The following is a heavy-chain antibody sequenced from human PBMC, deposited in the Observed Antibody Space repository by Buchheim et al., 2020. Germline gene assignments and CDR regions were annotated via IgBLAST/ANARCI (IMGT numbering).Heavy chain of an antibody. J-gene: IGHJ4*02. CDR2: IAATGSAT. CDR3: AKEGGHWDC. Sequence: EEQLLESGGGLVQPGGSLRLSCAASGFSFSSYVMTWVRQAPGKGLEWVSAIAATGSATYHADSVKGRFTISKDNSKNTLYLQRNSLRAEDTALYFCAKEGGHWDCWGQGTL. V-gene: IGHV3-23*01. CDR1: GFSFSSYV.